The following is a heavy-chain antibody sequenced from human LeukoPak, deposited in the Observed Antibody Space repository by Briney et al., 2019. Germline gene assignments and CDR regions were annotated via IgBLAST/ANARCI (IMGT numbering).Heavy chain of an antibody. D-gene: IGHD6-6*01. Sequence: GGSLRLSCEASGFTFSSYWMHWVRQAPGKGLVWVSRINIDGSSTTYADSVKGRFTISRDNVRNTLYVQLNSLRVEDTAVYYCARAGISGRPPDYWGQGTLVTVSS. CDR3: ARAGISGRPPDY. CDR1: GFTFSSYW. CDR2: INIDGSST. J-gene: IGHJ4*02. V-gene: IGHV3-74*01.